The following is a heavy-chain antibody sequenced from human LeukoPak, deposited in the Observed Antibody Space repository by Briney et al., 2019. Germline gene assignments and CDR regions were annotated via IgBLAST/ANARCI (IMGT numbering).Heavy chain of an antibody. CDR1: GFTFSSYD. Sequence: GGSLRLSCAASGFTFSSYDMHWVRQAPGKGLEWVAIIWYDGSNKYYADSVKGRFTISRDNSKNTLYLQMNSLRAEDTAIYYCARDGDGNWYFDLWGRGTLVTVSS. CDR2: IWYDGSNK. CDR3: ARDGDGNWYFDL. D-gene: IGHD7-27*01. V-gene: IGHV3-33*08. J-gene: IGHJ2*01.